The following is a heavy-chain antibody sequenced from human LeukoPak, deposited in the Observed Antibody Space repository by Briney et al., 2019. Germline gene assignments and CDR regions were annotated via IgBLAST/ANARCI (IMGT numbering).Heavy chain of an antibody. D-gene: IGHD1-26*01. CDR1: GGSISSSSYY. CDR2: IYYSGST. V-gene: IGHV4-39*01. J-gene: IGHJ5*02. Sequence: SETLSLTCTVSGGSISSSSYYWGWIRQPPGKGLEWIGSIYYSGSTYYNPSLKSRVTISVDTSKNQFSLKLSSVTAADTAVYYCARGGGSYYRSEHWFDPWGQGTLVTVSS. CDR3: ARGGGSYYRSEHWFDP.